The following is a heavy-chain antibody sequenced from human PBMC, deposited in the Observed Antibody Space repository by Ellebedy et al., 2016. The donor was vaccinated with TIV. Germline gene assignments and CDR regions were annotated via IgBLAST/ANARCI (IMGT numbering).Heavy chain of an antibody. D-gene: IGHD1-7*01. V-gene: IGHV1-18*01. CDR2: ISPYNNNT. CDR3: ARDKKWELHY. CDR1: GYTFTAYG. J-gene: IGHJ4*02. Sequence: AASVKVSCKTSGYTFTAYGVIWVRQAPGQGLEWMGWISPYNNNTNSAQRFRDRLKMTTDKSTNTVYLELSSLRSDDTAVYFCARDKKWELHYWGQGTLVTVSS.